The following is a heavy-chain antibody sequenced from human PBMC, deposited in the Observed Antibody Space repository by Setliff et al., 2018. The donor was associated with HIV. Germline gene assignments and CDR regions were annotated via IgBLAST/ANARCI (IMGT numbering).Heavy chain of an antibody. D-gene: IGHD3-22*01. CDR2: IYTTGGT. J-gene: IGHJ4*02. CDR1: GDSISNYY. CDR3: ARLRITMIKILNYFDY. V-gene: IGHV4-4*09. Sequence: SETLSLTCTVSGDSISNYYWSWVRQPPGKGLEWIGYIYTTGGTNYNPSLKRRVTMSVDTSKNQFSLRLTSVTAADTAVYFCARLRITMIKILNYFDYWGQGTLVTVSS.